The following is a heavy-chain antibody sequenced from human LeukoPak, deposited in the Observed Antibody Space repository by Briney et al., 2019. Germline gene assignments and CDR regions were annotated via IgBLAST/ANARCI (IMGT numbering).Heavy chain of an antibody. V-gene: IGHV4-38-2*02. J-gene: IGHJ5*02. CDR3: ARGGGVRTGSGWRPGNWFDP. D-gene: IGHD6-19*01. CDR1: GYSISSGYF. CDR2: IHSGESL. Sequence: PSETLSLTCTVSGYSISSGYFWGWIRQPPGKGLEWIAIIHSGESLYYSPSLESRVTMAIDTSKNQLSLKLNSVTAADTAVYYCARGGGVRTGSGWRPGNWFDPWGQGTLVIVSS.